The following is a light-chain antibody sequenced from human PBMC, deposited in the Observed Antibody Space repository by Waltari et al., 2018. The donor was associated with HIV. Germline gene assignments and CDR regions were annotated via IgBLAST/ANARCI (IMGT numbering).Light chain of an antibody. V-gene: IGLV2-11*01. CDR2: DVS. J-gene: IGLJ1*01. Sequence: QSALTQPRSVSGSPGQSVPISCTGTSSAVGGYNYVSWYQQHPGKAPKLMIYDVSKRPSGVPDRFSGSKSGNTASLTISGLQAEDEADYYCCSYAGSYTPFYVFGIGTKVTVL. CDR3: CSYAGSYTPFYV. CDR1: SSAVGGYNY.